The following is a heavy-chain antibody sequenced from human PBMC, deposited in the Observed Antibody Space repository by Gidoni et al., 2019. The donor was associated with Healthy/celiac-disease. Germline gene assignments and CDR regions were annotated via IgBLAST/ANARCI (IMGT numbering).Heavy chain of an antibody. CDR2: INHSGST. J-gene: IGHJ6*02. V-gene: IGHV4-34*01. CDR1: GGSFSGYY. Sequence: QVQLQQWGAGLLKPSETLSLTCAVYGGSFSGYYWSWIRQPPGKGLEWIGEINHSGSTNYNPSLKRRVTISVDTSKNQFSLKLSSVTAADTAVYYCARGRVYGMDVWGQGTTVTVSS. CDR3: ARGRVYGMDV.